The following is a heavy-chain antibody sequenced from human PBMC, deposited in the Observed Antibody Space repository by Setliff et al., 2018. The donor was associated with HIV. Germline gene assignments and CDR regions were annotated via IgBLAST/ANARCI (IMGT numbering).Heavy chain of an antibody. J-gene: IGHJ4*02. CDR2: IFDSGAT. D-gene: IGHD6-13*01. CDR1: GGSSSSSSLY. V-gene: IGHV4-39*01. Sequence: PSETLSLTCTVSGGSSSSSSLYWVWIRQPPGKGLQWIGSIFDSGATYYNASFRSRVTMSVDTSKNQFSLKLRSVTAADTAVYYCARSPAAEGYWGQGTLVTVSS. CDR3: ARSPAAEGY.